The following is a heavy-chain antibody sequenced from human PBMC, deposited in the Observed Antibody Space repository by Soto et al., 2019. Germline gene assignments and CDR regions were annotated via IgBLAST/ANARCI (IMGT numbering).Heavy chain of an antibody. J-gene: IGHJ4*02. CDR1: GFTFSNYG. V-gene: IGHV3-33*01. CDR2: IWSDGSKK. Sequence: GESLKISCAASGFTFSNYGFHWVRQAPGKGLEWVAVIWSDGSKKDYADSVKGRFTISRDTSKNTLYLQMNSLRAEDTAVYYCARDLSVAAPSDWGQGTLVTVSS. CDR3: ARDLSVAAPSD. D-gene: IGHD6-6*01.